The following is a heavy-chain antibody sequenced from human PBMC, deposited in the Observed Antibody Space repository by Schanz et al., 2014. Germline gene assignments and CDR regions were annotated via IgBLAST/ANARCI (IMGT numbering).Heavy chain of an antibody. CDR2: INVYNGDT. CDR1: GYTFPSYG. Sequence: QVKLVQSGSEVKKPGASVKVSCKASGYTFPSYGISWVRQAPGQGLEWMGWINVYNGDTKFAKTFQDRVTLTTDTSTSTVYMELRSLTSDDSAVYYCARDRDQWDGNYLDYWGQGTLVTVSS. D-gene: IGHD1-26*01. V-gene: IGHV1-18*04. CDR3: ARDRDQWDGNYLDY. J-gene: IGHJ4*02.